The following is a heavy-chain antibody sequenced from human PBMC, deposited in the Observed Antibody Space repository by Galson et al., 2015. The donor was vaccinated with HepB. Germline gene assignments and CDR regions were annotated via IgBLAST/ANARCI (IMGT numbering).Heavy chain of an antibody. V-gene: IGHV5-51*03. CDR1: GYSFTSYW. CDR2: IYPGGSDA. J-gene: IGHJ1*01. Sequence: QSGAEVKKPGESLKISCKGLGYSFTSYWIGWVRQMPGKGLEWMGIIYPGGSDARFSPSFQGQVTMSVDKSISTAYLQWNSLKASDTAIYYCARITWGEYFQYWGQGARVTV. D-gene: IGHD3-10*01. CDR3: ARITWGEYFQY.